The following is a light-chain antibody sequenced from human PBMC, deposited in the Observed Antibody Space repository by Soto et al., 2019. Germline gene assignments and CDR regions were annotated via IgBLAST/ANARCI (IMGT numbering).Light chain of an antibody. Sequence: DIHMTQSPSTLSGSVGDRVTITCRASQTISSWLAWYQQKPGKAPKLLIYKASTLKSGVPSRFSGSGSGTEFTLTISSLQPDDFATYYCQHYNSYSEAFGQGTKLDIK. CDR1: QTISSW. CDR2: KAS. J-gene: IGKJ1*01. V-gene: IGKV1-5*03. CDR3: QHYNSYSEA.